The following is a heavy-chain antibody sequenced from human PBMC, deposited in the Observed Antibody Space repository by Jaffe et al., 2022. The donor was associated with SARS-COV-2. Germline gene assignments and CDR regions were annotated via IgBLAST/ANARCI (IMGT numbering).Heavy chain of an antibody. CDR2: INDDGST. CDR1: GFTFSDYW. J-gene: IGHJ4*02. V-gene: IGHV3-74*01. D-gene: IGHD5-12*01. CDR3: ARRSGYTDYDLGY. Sequence: EVQLVESGGGLVQPGGSLRLSCAASGFTFSDYWMHWVRQAPGKGLVWVSRINDDGSTNYADSVKGRFTISRDNAKNTLYLQMNSLRAEDTAVYYCARRSGYTDYDLGYWGQGTLVTVSS.